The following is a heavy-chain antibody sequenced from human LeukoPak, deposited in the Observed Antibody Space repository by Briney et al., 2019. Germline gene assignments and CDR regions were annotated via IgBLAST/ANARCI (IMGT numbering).Heavy chain of an antibody. CDR2: IYYSGST. V-gene: IGHV4-39*01. CDR1: GGSISSSNYY. D-gene: IGHD6-13*01. CDR3: ARHPYSIAAAGTGIDY. J-gene: IGHJ4*02. Sequence: PSETLSLTCTVSGGSISSSNYYWGWIRQPPGKGLEWIGNIYYSGSTYYNPSLKSRVTISVDSSTNQFSLKLSSVTAADTAVYYCARHPYSIAAAGTGIDYWGQGTLVTVSS.